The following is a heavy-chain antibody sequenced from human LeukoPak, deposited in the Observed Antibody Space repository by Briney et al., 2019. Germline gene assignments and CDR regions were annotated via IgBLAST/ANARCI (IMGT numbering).Heavy chain of an antibody. CDR1: GGSISSYY. CDR3: ARVGDGTFDI. CDR2: IYYSGNT. J-gene: IGHJ3*02. Sequence: SETLSLTCTVSGGSISSYYWSWIRQPPGKGLEWIGYIYYSGNTNYNPSLKSRVSMSIDTSKNHFSLRLNSVTAADTAVYYCARVGDGTFDIWGRGTVVIVYS. V-gene: IGHV4-59*01. D-gene: IGHD3-16*01.